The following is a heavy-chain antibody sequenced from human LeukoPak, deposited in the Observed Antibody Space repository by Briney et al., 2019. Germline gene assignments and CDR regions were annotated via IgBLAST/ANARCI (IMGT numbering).Heavy chain of an antibody. CDR1: GFIFNNAW. Sequence: GGPLRLSCAASGFIFNNAWMSWVRVAPGEGVEWDGRIKNKAEGATTDYAAPVKGRFTISRDDSKNTLYLQMNSLKTEDTAVYYCTTSGTPFQYWGQGTLVTVSS. CDR3: TTSGTPFQY. CDR2: IKNKAEGATT. V-gene: IGHV3-15*01. J-gene: IGHJ4*02. D-gene: IGHD3-10*01.